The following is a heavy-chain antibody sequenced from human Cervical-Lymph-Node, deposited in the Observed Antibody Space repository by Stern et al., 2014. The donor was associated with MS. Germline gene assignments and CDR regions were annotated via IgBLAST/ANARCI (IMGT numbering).Heavy chain of an antibody. CDR1: GASISRFY. Sequence: QVQLQESGPGLVKPSETLSLTCTVSGASISRFYWNWIRRPPGKGLEWIGYGSYSGRTDYNPSLKSRVTISVDTSKNQVSLKLTSVTAADTAVYYCAREESVDTSLMLDSWGQGTLVTVSS. J-gene: IGHJ5*01. CDR3: AREESVDTSLMLDS. D-gene: IGHD5-18*01. CDR2: GSYSGRT. V-gene: IGHV4-59*12.